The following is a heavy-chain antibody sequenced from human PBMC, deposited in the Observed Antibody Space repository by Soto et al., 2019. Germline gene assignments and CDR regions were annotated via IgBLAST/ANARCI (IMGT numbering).Heavy chain of an antibody. CDR1: GFTFNSSS. J-gene: IGHJ4*01. CDR2: IVVGSGNT. CDR3: AALPKLGYCSGGSCSDY. V-gene: IGHV1-58*02. D-gene: IGHD2-15*01. Sequence: GASVEVSCKASGFTFNSSSMHGVRQARGQRLECIGWIVVGSGNTNYAQKFQERVTITRDMSTSTAYMELSSLRSEDTAVYYCAALPKLGYCSGGSCSDYWG.